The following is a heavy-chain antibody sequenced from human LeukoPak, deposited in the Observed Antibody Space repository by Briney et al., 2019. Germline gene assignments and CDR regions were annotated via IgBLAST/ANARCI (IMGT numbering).Heavy chain of an antibody. Sequence: PGGPLRLSCAASGFTFSSYSMNWVRQAPGKGLEWVSSISSSSSYIYYADSVKGRFTISRDNAKNSLYLQMNSLRAEDTAVYYCARPLRNAFDIWGQGTMVTVSS. CDR1: GFTFSSYS. CDR2: ISSSSSYI. J-gene: IGHJ3*02. V-gene: IGHV3-21*01. CDR3: ARPLRNAFDI.